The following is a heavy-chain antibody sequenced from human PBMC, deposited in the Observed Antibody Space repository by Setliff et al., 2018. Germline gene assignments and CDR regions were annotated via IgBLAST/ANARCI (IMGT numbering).Heavy chain of an antibody. CDR2: IYYSGST. D-gene: IGHD6-13*01. Sequence: SETLSLTCTVSGGSISSSSYYWGWIRQPPGKGLEWIGIIYYSGSTYYNPSLKSRVTISVDTSKNQFSLKLSSVTAADTAVYYCARQQQLVIGSTAYYYYGMDVWGKGTTVTVSS. J-gene: IGHJ6*04. V-gene: IGHV4-39*07. CDR1: GGSISSSSYY. CDR3: ARQQQLVIGSTAYYYYGMDV.